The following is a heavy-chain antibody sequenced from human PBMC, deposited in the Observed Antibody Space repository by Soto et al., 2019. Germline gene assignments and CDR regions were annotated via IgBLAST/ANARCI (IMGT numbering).Heavy chain of an antibody. Sequence: SQTLSLTCAISGDSVSSNTASWNWIRQSPSRGLEWLGRTYFRSKWYNDYAVSVKSRIIINPDTSNNQFSLQLNSVTPEDTAVYFCAKADTIGPKTGYAIDTWGPGIMVTVSS. CDR2: TYFRSKWYN. V-gene: IGHV6-1*01. CDR1: GDSVSSNTAS. CDR3: AKADTIGPKTGYAIDT. J-gene: IGHJ5*01. D-gene: IGHD5-12*01.